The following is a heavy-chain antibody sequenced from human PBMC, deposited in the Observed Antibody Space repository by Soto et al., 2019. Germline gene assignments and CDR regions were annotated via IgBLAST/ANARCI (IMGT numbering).Heavy chain of an antibody. CDR1: GGSISSGGYS. V-gene: IGHV4-30-2*01. J-gene: IGHJ3*02. D-gene: IGHD3-9*01. Sequence: QLQLQETGSGLVKPSQTLSLTCAVSGGSISSGGYSWSWIRLPPGKGLEWIGNIYHGGSTYYNPSLKSRVTISIDKSKNQLSLRLSSVTAADTAVYYCARTQWEYDIFTGRLWGAFDIWGQGTMVTVSS. CDR3: ARTQWEYDIFTGRLWGAFDI. CDR2: IYHGGST.